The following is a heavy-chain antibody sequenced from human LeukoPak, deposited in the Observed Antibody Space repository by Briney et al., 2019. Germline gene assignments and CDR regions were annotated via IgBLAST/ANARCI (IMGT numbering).Heavy chain of an antibody. CDR2: IYTTGTT. CDR1: GGSINSGSDY. J-gene: IGHJ4*02. V-gene: IGHV4-61*02. D-gene: IGHD2-15*01. CDR3: ARALRRVDYLDY. Sequence: SETLSLTCTVSGGSINSGSDYWTWLRQPAGRGLEWIGRIYTTGTTTYNPSLESRVTISVDTSKNQFSLKLSSVTAADTAVYYCARALRRVDYLDYWGQGTLVTVSS.